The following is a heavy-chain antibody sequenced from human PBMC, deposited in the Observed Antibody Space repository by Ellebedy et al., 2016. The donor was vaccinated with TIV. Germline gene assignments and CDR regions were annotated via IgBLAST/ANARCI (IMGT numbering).Heavy chain of an antibody. D-gene: IGHD6-19*01. CDR2: IYYSGST. Sequence: MPSETLSLTCTVSGGSISSSSYYWGWIRQPPGKGLEWIGSIYYSGSTYYNPSLKSRVTISVDTSKNQFSLKLSSVTAADTAVYYCARDSADSSGWGGVFDYWGQGTLVTVSS. CDR1: GGSISSSSYY. V-gene: IGHV4-39*02. CDR3: ARDSADSSGWGGVFDY. J-gene: IGHJ4*02.